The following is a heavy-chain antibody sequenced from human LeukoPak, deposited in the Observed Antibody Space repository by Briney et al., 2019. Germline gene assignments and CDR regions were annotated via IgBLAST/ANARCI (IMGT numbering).Heavy chain of an antibody. D-gene: IGHD1-20*01. CDR2: ISSTVITV. J-gene: IGHJ4*02. CDR1: GFTFSDYY. CDR3: VRSVYNWNDVDY. Sequence: GGSLRLSCAASGFTFSDYYMSWIRQAPGKGLEWVPYISSTVITVYYADSVTGRFTISRDNAKNSLYLQMNSLRAEDTAVYYCVRSVYNWNDVDYWGQGTLVTVSS. V-gene: IGHV3-11*01.